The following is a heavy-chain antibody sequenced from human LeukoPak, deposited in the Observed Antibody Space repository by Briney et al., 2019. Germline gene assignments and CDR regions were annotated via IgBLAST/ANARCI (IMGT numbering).Heavy chain of an antibody. D-gene: IGHD6-19*01. V-gene: IGHV3-21*01. Sequence: GGSLRLSCAASGCTFSSYSMNWVRQAPGKGLEWVSSISSSSSYIYYADSVKGRFTISRDNAKNSLFLQMNSLRAEDTAVYYCARVAVAGPGWFDPWGQGTLVTVSS. CDR1: GCTFSSYS. J-gene: IGHJ5*02. CDR3: ARVAVAGPGWFDP. CDR2: ISSSSSYI.